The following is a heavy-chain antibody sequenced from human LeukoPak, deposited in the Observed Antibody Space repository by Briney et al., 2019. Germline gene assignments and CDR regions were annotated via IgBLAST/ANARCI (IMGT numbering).Heavy chain of an antibody. CDR2: IYPGDSDT. CDR3: ARGRSRYYDFWSGYYPFDY. V-gene: IGHV5-51*01. D-gene: IGHD3-3*01. J-gene: IGHJ4*02. CDR1: GYSFTSYW. Sequence: GESLKISCKGSGYSFTSYWIGWVRQMPGKGLEWMGIIYPGDSDTRYSPSFRGQVTISADKSISTAYLQWSSLKASDTAMYYCARGRSRYYDFWSGYYPFDYWGQGTLVTVSS.